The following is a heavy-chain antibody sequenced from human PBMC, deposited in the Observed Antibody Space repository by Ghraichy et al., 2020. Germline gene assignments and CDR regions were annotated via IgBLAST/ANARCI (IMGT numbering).Heavy chain of an antibody. D-gene: IGHD2-2*02. CDR2: INHSGST. V-gene: IGHV4-34*01. J-gene: IGHJ6*02. CDR3: ARLMYYQLLYANLYYYYGMDV. Sequence: SETLSLTCAVYGGSFSGYYWSWIRQPPGKGLEWIGEINHSGSTNYNPSLKSRVTISVDTSKNQFSLKLSSVTAADTAVYYCARLMYYQLLYANLYYYYGMDVWGQGTTVTVSS. CDR1: GGSFSGYY.